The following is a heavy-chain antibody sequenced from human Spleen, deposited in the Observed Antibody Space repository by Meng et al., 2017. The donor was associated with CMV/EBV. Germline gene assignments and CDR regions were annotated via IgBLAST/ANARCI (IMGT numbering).Heavy chain of an antibody. V-gene: IGHV4-30-4*01. Sequence: LRLSCTVSGGSIRGGDHYWSWVRQPPGRGLEWIGYMFYSESTYSHPSLKGRIIISEDTSKNHFYLNLTSVTAADTAVYYCARSRAAAATPSPDYWGQGTLVTVSS. J-gene: IGHJ4*02. CDR3: ARSRAAAATPSPDY. CDR2: MFYSEST. D-gene: IGHD2-15*01. CDR1: GGSIRGGDHY.